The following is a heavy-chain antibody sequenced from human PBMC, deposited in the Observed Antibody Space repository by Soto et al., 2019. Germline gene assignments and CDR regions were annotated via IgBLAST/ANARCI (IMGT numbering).Heavy chain of an antibody. CDR2: ISSSSSYI. CDR3: ARGIPSGQWPRNWFDP. CDR1: GFTFSSYS. Sequence: GGSLRLSCAASGFTFSSYSMNWVRQAPGKGLEWVSSISSSSSYIYYADSVKGRFTISRDNAKNSLYLQMNSLRAEDTAVYYCARGIPSGQWPRNWFDPWGQGTLVTVSS. D-gene: IGHD1-26*01. V-gene: IGHV3-21*01. J-gene: IGHJ5*02.